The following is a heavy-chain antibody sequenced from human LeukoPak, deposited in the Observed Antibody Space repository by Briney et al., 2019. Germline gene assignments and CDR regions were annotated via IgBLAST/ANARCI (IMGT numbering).Heavy chain of an antibody. CDR1: GFTFSSYA. CDR3: AKVGSQETIEVAGPYFDY. D-gene: IGHD6-19*01. J-gene: IGHJ4*02. CDR2: ISGST. Sequence: PGGSLRLSWAASGFTFSSYAMSWVRQAPGKGLEWVSGISGSTYYADSVKGRFTISRDNSRNTLYLQMNSLRAEDTAVYYCAKVGSQETIEVAGPYFDYWGQGSLVTVSS. V-gene: IGHV3-23*01.